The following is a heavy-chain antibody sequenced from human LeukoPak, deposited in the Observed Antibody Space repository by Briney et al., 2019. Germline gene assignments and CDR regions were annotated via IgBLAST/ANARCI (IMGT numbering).Heavy chain of an antibody. CDR1: GYSFTGYY. D-gene: IGHD5-18*01. V-gene: IGHV1-2*02. CDR2: INPNSGGT. J-gene: IGHJ4*02. Sequence: ASVKVSCKTSGYSFTGYYMHWVRQAPGQGLEWMGWINPNSGGTNYAQKFQGRVTMTRDTSISTAYMELSSLRSDDTAVYYCARYRPDTADDYWAREPWSPSPQ. CDR3: ARYRPDTADDY.